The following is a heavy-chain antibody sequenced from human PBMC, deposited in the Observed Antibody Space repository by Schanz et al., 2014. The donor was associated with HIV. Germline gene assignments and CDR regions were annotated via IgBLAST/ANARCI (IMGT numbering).Heavy chain of an antibody. Sequence: QVQLVESGGGVVQPGRSLRLSCTASGFTFSNYGMHWVRQAPGKGREWGAAIWKNGSNKFYADSVKGRFTISRDNSKNTLYLQMTTLRIDDTAVYYCAKPEYDSRGNSQSHFDYWGQGTLVTVSS. CDR2: IWKNGSNK. D-gene: IGHD3-22*01. J-gene: IGHJ4*02. CDR1: GFTFSNYG. V-gene: IGHV3-33*06. CDR3: AKPEYDSRGNSQSHFDY.